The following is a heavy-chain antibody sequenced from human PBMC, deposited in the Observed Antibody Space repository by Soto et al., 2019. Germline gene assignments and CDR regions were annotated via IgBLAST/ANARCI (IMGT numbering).Heavy chain of an antibody. CDR1: GGSISSDEYY. CDR2: IYYGGSS. V-gene: IGHV4-30-4*01. J-gene: IGHJ6*02. CDR3: ARRPDYYAMDV. Sequence: QVQLQESGPGLVKPSQTLSLTCTVSGGSISSDEYYWSWIRQPPGKGLEWIGYIYYGGSSYYNPSLKSRLTISVDTSKNQFSLKLSSVTAADTAVYYCARRPDYYAMDVWGQGTTVTVSS.